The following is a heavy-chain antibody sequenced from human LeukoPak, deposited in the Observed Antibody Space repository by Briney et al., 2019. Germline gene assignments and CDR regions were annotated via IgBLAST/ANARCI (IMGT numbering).Heavy chain of an antibody. CDR3: AKELGSTYYDILG. CDR1: GFIISSYS. J-gene: IGHJ4*02. V-gene: IGHV3-23*01. Sequence: GGSLRLSCAASGFIISSYSMNWVRQAPGKGLEWVSTVSASGGNTYYADSVKGRLTISRDNSKNTLYLQMNSLRAEDTAVYYCAKELGSTYYDILGWGQGTLVTVSS. CDR2: VSASGGNT. D-gene: IGHD3-9*01.